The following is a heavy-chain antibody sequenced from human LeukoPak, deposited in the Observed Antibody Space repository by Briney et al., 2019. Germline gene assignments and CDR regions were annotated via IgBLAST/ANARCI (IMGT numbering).Heavy chain of an antibody. Sequence: GRSLSLSCAASGFTFSSYAMHWVRQAPGKGLEWVAVMSSDGSSRYYADSVKGRFTISRDNSKDTVYLQMNSLRAEDTAVYYCARDLDNWGQGTLVTVSS. CDR2: MSSDGSSR. J-gene: IGHJ4*02. V-gene: IGHV3-30-3*01. CDR3: ARDLDN. CDR1: GFTFSSYA.